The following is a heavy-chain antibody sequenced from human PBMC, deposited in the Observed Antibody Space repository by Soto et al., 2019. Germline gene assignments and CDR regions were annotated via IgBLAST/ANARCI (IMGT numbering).Heavy chain of an antibody. CDR2: IYYSGNT. CDR1: GGSVSSGDYY. CDR3: SLIPLDKALLYLLAS. Sequence: SETLSLTCTVSGGSVSSGDYYWSWIRQPPGKGLEWIGYIYYSGNTNYNPSLKSRVIISVHTSKNLFSLKLTSVTAADTAVYYCSLIPLDKALLYLLASRAQGTPVTVSS. D-gene: IGHD2-2*02. J-gene: IGHJ5*01. V-gene: IGHV4-61*08.